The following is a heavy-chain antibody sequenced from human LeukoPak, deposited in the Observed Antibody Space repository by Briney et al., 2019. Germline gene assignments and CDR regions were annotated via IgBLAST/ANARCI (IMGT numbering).Heavy chain of an antibody. CDR3: ARDSGSGSYSGY. J-gene: IGHJ4*02. CDR2: INPDGSGT. CDR1: GFTFSSYW. Sequence: GGSLRLSCAASGFTFSSYWMHWVRQGPGKGLVWVSRINPDGSGTSHADSVKGRFTISRDNAKNTLYLQMNSLRVEDTAVYYCARDSGSGSYSGYWGLGTLVTVSS. V-gene: IGHV3-74*01. D-gene: IGHD3-10*01.